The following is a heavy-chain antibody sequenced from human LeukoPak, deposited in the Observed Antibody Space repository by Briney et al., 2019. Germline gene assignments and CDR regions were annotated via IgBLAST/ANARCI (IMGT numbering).Heavy chain of an antibody. Sequence: SVKVSCKASGGTFSSYAISWERQAPGQGLEWVGRIIPIFGIANYAQKFQGRVTITADKSTSTAYMELSSLRSEDTAVYYCARGRYYYDSSGYYYVDDDYWGQGTLVTDSS. CDR2: IIPIFGIA. CDR3: ARGRYYYDSSGYYYVDDDY. V-gene: IGHV1-69*04. J-gene: IGHJ4*02. CDR1: GGTFSSYA. D-gene: IGHD3-22*01.